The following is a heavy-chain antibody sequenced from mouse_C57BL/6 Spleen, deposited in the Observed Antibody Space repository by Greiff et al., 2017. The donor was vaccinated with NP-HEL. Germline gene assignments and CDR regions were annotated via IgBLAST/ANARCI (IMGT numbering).Heavy chain of an antibody. V-gene: IGHV3-6*01. CDR3: ARVNYSNYGFAY. CDR2: ISYDGSN. J-gene: IGHJ3*01. Sequence: ESGPGLVKPSPSLSLSCSVSGYSITSGYFWNWIRQFPGNQLEWVGYISYDGSNKYNPSLKNRISITRDTSKNQFFLKLNSVTTEDTATYYCARVNYSNYGFAYWGQGTLVTVSA. D-gene: IGHD2-5*01. CDR1: GYSITSGYF.